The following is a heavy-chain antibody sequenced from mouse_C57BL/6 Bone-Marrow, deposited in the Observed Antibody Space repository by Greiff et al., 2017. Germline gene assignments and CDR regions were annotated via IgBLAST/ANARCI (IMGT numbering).Heavy chain of an antibody. CDR3: ARRRAYAMDY. CDR1: GYTFTSYW. Sequence: VQLQQSGAELAKPGASVKLSCKASGYTFTSYWMHWVKQRPGQGLEWIGYINPSSGYTKYNQKFKDKATLTAEKSSSTAYMQLSSLTYEDSAVYYCARRRAYAMDYWGQGTSVTVSS. CDR2: INPSSGYT. J-gene: IGHJ4*01. V-gene: IGHV1-7*01.